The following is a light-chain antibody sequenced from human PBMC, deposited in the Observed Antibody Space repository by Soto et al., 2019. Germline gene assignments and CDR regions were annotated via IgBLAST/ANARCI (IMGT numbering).Light chain of an antibody. V-gene: IGLV2-11*01. CDR1: SGDVGGYNF. CDR2: DVS. J-gene: IGLJ3*02. Sequence: QSALTQPRSVSGSPGQSVTISCTGTSGDVGGYNFVSWYQQHPGKAPTLMILDVSQRPSGVPDRFSGSKSGNTASLTISGLQADDEADYYCCSYGGSYTWVFGGGTQLTVL. CDR3: CSYGGSYTWV.